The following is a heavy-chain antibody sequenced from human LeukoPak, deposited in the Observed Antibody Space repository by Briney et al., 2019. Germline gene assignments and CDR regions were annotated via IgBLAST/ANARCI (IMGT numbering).Heavy chain of an antibody. D-gene: IGHD4-17*01. Sequence: SVKVSCKASGGTFSSYAISWVRQAPGQGLEWMGGIIPIFGTANYAQKFQGRVTITTDESTSTAYMELSSLRSEDTAVYYCARDFNDGDSLGNWFDPWGQGTLVTVSS. CDR2: IIPIFGTA. J-gene: IGHJ5*02. V-gene: IGHV1-69*05. CDR3: ARDFNDGDSLGNWFDP. CDR1: GGTFSSYA.